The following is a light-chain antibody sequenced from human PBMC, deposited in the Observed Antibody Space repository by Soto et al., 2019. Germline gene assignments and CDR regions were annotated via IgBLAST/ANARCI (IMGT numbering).Light chain of an antibody. CDR2: GAS. CDR1: QSVSSN. V-gene: IGKV3-15*01. J-gene: IGKJ1*01. CDR3: QQYNNWPPHT. Sequence: EIVMTQSPVTLSVSPGERATLSCRASQSVSSNLAWYQQKPGQAPRLLIVGASTRATGIPARFSGSGSGTEFTLTISSLQSEDFAVYYCQQYNNWPPHTFGQGTKVEVK.